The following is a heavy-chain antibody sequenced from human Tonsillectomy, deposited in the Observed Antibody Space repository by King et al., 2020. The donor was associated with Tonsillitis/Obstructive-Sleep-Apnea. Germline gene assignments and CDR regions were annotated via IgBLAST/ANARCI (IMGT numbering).Heavy chain of an antibody. J-gene: IGHJ2*01. CDR1: VFTFSSHE. V-gene: IGHV3-13*04. CDR3: ARRRRAYWYFDL. Sequence: VQLVESGGGLVQPGGSLSLSCAASVFTFSSHEMHWFRQVAGKGLECGSVIGTAGETKYPDPGKGRFTTSRENAKNSLYLQMNSLRAGDSALYYCARRRRAYWYFDLWGRGTLVTVSS. CDR2: IGTAGET.